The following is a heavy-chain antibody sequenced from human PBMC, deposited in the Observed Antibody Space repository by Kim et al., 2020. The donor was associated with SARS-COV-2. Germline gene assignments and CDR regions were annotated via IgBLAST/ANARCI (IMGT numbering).Heavy chain of an antibody. V-gene: IGHV3-15*01. CDR1: GFTFSNAW. CDR3: TTVAGQRAISGLWFGELLTTVTI. Sequence: GGSLRLSCAASGFTFSNAWMSWVRQAPGKGLEWVGRIKSKTDGGTTDYAAPVKGRFTISRDDSKNTLYLQMNSLKTEDTAVYYCTTVAGQRAISGLWFGELLTTVTIWGQGTLVTVSS. J-gene: IGHJ4*02. D-gene: IGHD3-10*01. CDR2: IKSKTDGGTT.